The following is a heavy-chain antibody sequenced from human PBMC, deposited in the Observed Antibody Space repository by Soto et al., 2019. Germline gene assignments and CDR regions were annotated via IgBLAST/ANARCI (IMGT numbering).Heavy chain of an antibody. Sequence: QVQLVQSGAEVKYPGSSVKVSCKASGGSFSSYTLSWVRQAPGQGLEWMGRIIPTLGVPNYAHKFQDRVTITADKSTSTAYRELSSLTSDDTAVYDGAGGGSIGRRPGIAYWGQGTLVTVSS. CDR2: IIPTLGVP. CDR1: GGSFSSYT. CDR3: AGGGSIGRRPGIAY. V-gene: IGHV1-69*02. D-gene: IGHD2-15*01. J-gene: IGHJ4*02.